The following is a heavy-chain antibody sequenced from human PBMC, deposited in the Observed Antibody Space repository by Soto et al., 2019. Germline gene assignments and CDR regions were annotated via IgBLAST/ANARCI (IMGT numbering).Heavy chain of an antibody. CDR1: GYSLTTYW. CDR2: IYPAGAVT. Sequence: EVQLAQSGVEVKKPGESLKISCQGSGYSLTTYWIGWVRQMPEKGLEWMGIIYPAGAVTKYSPSFQGQVTISADKSINTAYLQWGSLRASDTAIYYCASTYDGYTVWTDWGQGTLVIVSS. CDR3: ASTYDGYTVWTD. J-gene: IGHJ4*02. V-gene: IGHV5-51*01. D-gene: IGHD3-16*01.